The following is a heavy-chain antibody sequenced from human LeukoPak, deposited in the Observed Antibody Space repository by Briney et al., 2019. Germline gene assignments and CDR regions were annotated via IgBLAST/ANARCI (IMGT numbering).Heavy chain of an antibody. Sequence: GESLKISCKGSGXSFTSYCIAWVRQMPGKGLEWMGSIYPGDSDTRYSPSFQGQVNISADKSLSTAYLPWSSLKASDTAMYYCARRTRYCSGGSCYGSYWYFDLWGRGTLVTVSS. D-gene: IGHD2-15*01. CDR1: GXSFTSYC. CDR2: IYPGDSDT. CDR3: ARRTRYCSGGSCYGSYWYFDL. J-gene: IGHJ2*01. V-gene: IGHV5-51*01.